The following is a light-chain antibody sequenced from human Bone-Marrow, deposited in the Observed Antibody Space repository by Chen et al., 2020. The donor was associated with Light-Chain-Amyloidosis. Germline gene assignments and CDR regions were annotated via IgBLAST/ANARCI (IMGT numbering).Light chain of an antibody. J-gene: IGKJ2*01. CDR2: WAS. CDR1: QSVLYSSNNKNY. V-gene: IGKV4-1*01. Sequence: DIVMTQSPDSLAVSLGERATINCKSSQSVLYSSNNKNYLAWFQQQPGQPPKLLISWASTRESGVPDRFSGSASGTDFTLTISSLQAEDVAVYYCQQYLSAPYTFGQGTKLEIK. CDR3: QQYLSAPYT.